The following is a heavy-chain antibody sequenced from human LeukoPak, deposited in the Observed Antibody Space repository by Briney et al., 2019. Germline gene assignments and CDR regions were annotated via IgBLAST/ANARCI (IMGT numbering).Heavy chain of an antibody. Sequence: SETLSLTCTVSGGSISTYYWSWIRQPPGKGLEWIGYIFSSGNTNYNPPLRSRVTILVATSKNQFSLNLNSVTAADTAVYYCAIHRGDYGGSYDASDIWGQGTMVTVSS. CDR3: AIHRGDYGGSYDASDI. D-gene: IGHD4-23*01. CDR2: IFSSGNT. J-gene: IGHJ3*02. V-gene: IGHV4-59*08. CDR1: GGSISTYY.